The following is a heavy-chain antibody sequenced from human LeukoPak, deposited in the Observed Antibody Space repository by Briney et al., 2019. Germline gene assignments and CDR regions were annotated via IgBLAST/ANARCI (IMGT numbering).Heavy chain of an antibody. CDR3: ARDGLSGWTFYYYYYMDV. CDR2: IYYSGST. Sequence: SETLSLTCAVSGGSISSYYWSWIRQPPGKGLEWIGYIYYSGSTNYNPSLKSRVTISVDTSKNQFSLKLSSVTAADTAVYYCARDGLSGWTFYYYYYMDVWGKGTTVTVSS. D-gene: IGHD6-19*01. J-gene: IGHJ6*03. CDR1: GGSISSYY. V-gene: IGHV4-59*12.